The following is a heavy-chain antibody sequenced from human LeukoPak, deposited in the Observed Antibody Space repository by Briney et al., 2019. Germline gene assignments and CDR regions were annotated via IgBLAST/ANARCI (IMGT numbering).Heavy chain of an antibody. J-gene: IGHJ4*01. CDR1: GYTFTSYY. Sequence: ASVKVSCKATGYTFTSYYMHWVRQAPGQGLEWMGIINPSGGSTSYAQKFQGRVTMTRDTSTSTVYMELSSLRSEDTAVYYCARLVGARPPLHYWGHGTLVTVSS. D-gene: IGHD1-26*01. CDR3: ARLVGARPPLHY. V-gene: IGHV1-46*01. CDR2: INPSGGST.